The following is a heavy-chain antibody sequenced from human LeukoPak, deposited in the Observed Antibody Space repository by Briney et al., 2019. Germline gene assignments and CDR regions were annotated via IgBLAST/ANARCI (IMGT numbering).Heavy chain of an antibody. J-gene: IGHJ4*02. CDR1: GYSFSSYW. CDR3: ARQDGRSWYYFDS. V-gene: IGHV5-51*01. CDR2: IYPGDSDS. D-gene: IGHD6-13*01. Sequence: GESLKISCKGSGYSFSSYWIARVRQMPGEGLEWMGIIYPGDSDSRYSPSFKGQVTISVDKSISTAYLQWSSLKASDTAMYYCARQDGRSWYYFDSWGQGTLVTVSS.